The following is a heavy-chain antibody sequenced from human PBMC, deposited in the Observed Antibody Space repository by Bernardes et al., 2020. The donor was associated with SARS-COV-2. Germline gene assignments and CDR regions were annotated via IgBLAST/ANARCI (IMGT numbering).Heavy chain of an antibody. CDR1: GHTPSKYV. CDR3: AITPNWNYVHDF. V-gene: IGHV1-18*01. Sequence: ASVKVSCKASGHTPSKYVISWMRQAPGQGLEWMGWISAANGNTNYAQNVQGRVAMTTDTSTSTVYLELRSLTSDDTAMYYCAITPNWNYVHDFWGQGTLGTVSS. D-gene: IGHD1-7*01. CDR2: ISAANGNT. J-gene: IGHJ4*02.